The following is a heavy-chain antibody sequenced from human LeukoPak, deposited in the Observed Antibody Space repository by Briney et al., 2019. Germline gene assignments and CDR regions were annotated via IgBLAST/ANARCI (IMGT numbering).Heavy chain of an antibody. CDR1: GFTFSSYG. CDR2: ISYDGSNK. J-gene: IGHJ3*02. V-gene: IGHV3-30*18. CDR3: AKLLSADAFDI. Sequence: GRSLRLSCAASGFTFSSYGMHWVRQAPGKGLEWVAVISYDGSNKYYADSVKGRFTISRDNSKNTLYLQMNSLRAEDTAVYYCAKLLSADAFDIWGQGTMVIVSS.